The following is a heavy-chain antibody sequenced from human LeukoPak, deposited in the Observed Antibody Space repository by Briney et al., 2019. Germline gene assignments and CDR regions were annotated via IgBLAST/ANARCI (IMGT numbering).Heavy chain of an antibody. CDR1: GFTFSSSG. Sequence: GGSLRLSCAASGFTFSSSGMHWVRQAPGKGLEWVAFISYDGSNRYYADSVKGRFTISRDNSKNTLYLQMNSLRAEDTAVYYCAKETRGSYTDYWGQGTLVTVSS. D-gene: IGHD1-26*01. CDR2: ISYDGSNR. V-gene: IGHV3-30*02. J-gene: IGHJ4*02. CDR3: AKETRGSYTDY.